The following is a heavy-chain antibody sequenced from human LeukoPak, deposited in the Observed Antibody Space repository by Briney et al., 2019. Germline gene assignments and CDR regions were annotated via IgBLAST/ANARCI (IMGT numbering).Heavy chain of an antibody. J-gene: IGHJ6*02. V-gene: IGHV4-34*01. CDR3: ARKRRVGSSSWEWYYYYYGMDV. CDR1: GGSFSGYY. Sequence: SETLSLTCAVYGGSFSGYYWSWLRQPPGKGLEWIGEINHSGSTNYNPSLKSRVTISVDTSKNQFSLKLSSVTAADTAVYYCARKRRVGSSSWEWYYYYYGMDVWGQGTTVTVSS. CDR2: INHSGST. D-gene: IGHD6-13*01.